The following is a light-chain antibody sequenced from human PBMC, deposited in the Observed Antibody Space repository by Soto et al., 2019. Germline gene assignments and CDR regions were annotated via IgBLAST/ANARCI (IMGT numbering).Light chain of an antibody. J-gene: IGLJ3*02. CDR1: SSNIGSNA. CDR2: SNN. Sequence: QSVLTQPPSASGTPGQRVAIFCSGSSSNIGSNAISWYQQLPGAAPKLLIYSNNQRPSGVPDRFSGSKSGTSASLAISGLQSEDEADYYCAAWDDSLNGPVFGGGTKLTVL. V-gene: IGLV1-44*01. CDR3: AAWDDSLNGPV.